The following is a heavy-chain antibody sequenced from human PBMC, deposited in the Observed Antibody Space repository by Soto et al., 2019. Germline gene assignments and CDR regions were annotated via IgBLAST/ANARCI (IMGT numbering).Heavy chain of an antibody. J-gene: IGHJ4*02. V-gene: IGHV1-69*01. D-gene: IGHD5-18*01. CDR2: IIPIFGTA. Sequence: QVQLVQSGAEVKKPGSSVKVSCKASGGTFSSYAISWVRQAPGQGLEWMGGIIPIFGTANYAQKFQGRVTITADESTSTAYRERSGRRSGDRAVYYCARSGYGNPLGYWGKGTLVTVSS. CDR3: ARSGYGNPLGY. CDR1: GGTFSSYA.